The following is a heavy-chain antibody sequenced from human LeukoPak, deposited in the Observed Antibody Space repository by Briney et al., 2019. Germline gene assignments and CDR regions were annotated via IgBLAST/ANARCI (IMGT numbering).Heavy chain of an antibody. CDR1: GGTFSSYA. J-gene: IGHJ6*03. CDR3: ARDRTAAAGLTLYYMDV. V-gene: IGHV1-69*06. CDR2: IIPIFGTA. Sequence: ASVKVSCKASGGTFSSYAISWVRQAPGQGLEWMGGIIPIFGTANYAQKFQGRVTITADKSTSTAYMELSSLRSEDTAVYYCARDRTAAAGLTLYYMDVWGKGTTVIVSS. D-gene: IGHD6-13*01.